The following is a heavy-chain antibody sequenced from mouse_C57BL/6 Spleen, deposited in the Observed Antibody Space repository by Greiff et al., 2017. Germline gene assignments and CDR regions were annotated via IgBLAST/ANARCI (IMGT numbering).Heavy chain of an antibody. Sequence: DVMLVESEGGLVQPGSSMKLSCTASGFTFSDYYMAWVRQVPEKGLEWVANINYDGSSTYYLDSLKSRFIISRDNAKNILYLQMSSLKSEDTATYYCARLYYGSSLFDYWGQGTTLTVSS. CDR2: INYDGSST. D-gene: IGHD1-1*01. J-gene: IGHJ2*01. CDR1: GFTFSDYY. CDR3: ARLYYGSSLFDY. V-gene: IGHV5-16*01.